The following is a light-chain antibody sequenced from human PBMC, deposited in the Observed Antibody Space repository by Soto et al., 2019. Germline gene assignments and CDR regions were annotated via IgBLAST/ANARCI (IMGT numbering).Light chain of an antibody. CDR1: QSISSIN. J-gene: IGKJ1*01. V-gene: IGKV3-15*01. CDR3: QQYDHWPPST. Sequence: EIVMTQSPATLSVSPGERATLSCRASQSISSINLAWYQQKPGQAPRLLIYGASTRATGIPARFSGSGSGTDFTLTISSLRSEDSAVYYCQQYDHWPPSTCGQGTKVEIK. CDR2: GAS.